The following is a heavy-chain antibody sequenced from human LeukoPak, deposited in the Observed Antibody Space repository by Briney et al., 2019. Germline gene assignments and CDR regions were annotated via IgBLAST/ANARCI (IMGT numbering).Heavy chain of an antibody. D-gene: IGHD2-2*01. CDR3: ARSKDIVVVPAAPPYYYGMDV. CDR1: GYTFTSYA. J-gene: IGHJ6*02. CDR2: IIPIFGIA. Sequence: SVKVSCKASGYTFTSYAISWVRQAPGQGLEWMGRIIPIFGIANYAQKFQGRVTITADKSTSTAYMELSSLRSEDTAVYYCARSKDIVVVPAAPPYYYGMDVWGQGTTVTVSS. V-gene: IGHV1-69*04.